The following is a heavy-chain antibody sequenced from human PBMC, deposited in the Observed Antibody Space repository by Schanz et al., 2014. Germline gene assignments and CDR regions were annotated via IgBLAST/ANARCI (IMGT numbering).Heavy chain of an antibody. Sequence: VQLVESGGGLVQPGGSLRLSCAASGLTLSDYWMHWVRQAPGKGLEWLSYISRDGTTSYYADSVKGRFTISRDNAKNSLYLEMTSLRGEDTAVYYCAKDRQTTVNRVGYYYGMDVWGQGTTVTVSS. J-gene: IGHJ6*02. D-gene: IGHD4-4*01. CDR3: AKDRQTTVNRVGYYYGMDV. CDR1: GLTLSDYW. V-gene: IGHV3-11*01. CDR2: ISRDGTTS.